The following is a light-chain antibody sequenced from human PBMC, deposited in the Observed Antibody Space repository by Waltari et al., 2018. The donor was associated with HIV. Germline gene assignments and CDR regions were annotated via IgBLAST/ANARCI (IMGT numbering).Light chain of an antibody. CDR3: QSVDAGGTQVV. CDR2: KDT. V-gene: IGLV3-25*03. J-gene: IGLJ2*01. Sequence: QPPSVSVSPGQTAAITCSGDALPTQYSFWYQQRPGQAPVMVIFKDTQRASGIPERFSGSSSGTTVTLTISGVQTEDEADYYCQSVDAGGTQVVFGGGTKLSVL. CDR1: ALPTQY.